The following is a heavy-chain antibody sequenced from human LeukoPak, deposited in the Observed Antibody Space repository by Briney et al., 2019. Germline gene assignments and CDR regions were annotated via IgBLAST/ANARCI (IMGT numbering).Heavy chain of an antibody. CDR3: ARGGPPGDYGDYGWFDP. J-gene: IGHJ5*02. V-gene: IGHV4-34*01. D-gene: IGHD4-17*01. Sequence: SETLSLTCAVYGGSFSGYYWSWFRQPPGKGLEWVGEINHGGSTNYNPSLKSRVTLSVDTSKNQFSLKLSSVTAADTAVYFCARGGPPGDYGDYGWFDPWGQGTLVTVSS. CDR2: INHGGST. CDR1: GGSFSGYY.